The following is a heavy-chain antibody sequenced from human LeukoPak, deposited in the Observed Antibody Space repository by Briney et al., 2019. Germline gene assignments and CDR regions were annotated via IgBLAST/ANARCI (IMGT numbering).Heavy chain of an antibody. J-gene: IGHJ5*02. CDR2: IIPILGIA. CDR1: GGTFSCYA. CDR3: ARAGIAAAGTANWFDP. Sequence: ASVKVSCKASGGTFSCYAISWVRQAPGQGLEWTGRIIPILGIANYAQKFQGRVTMTTDTSTSTAYMELRSLRSDDTAVYYCARAGIAAAGTANWFDPWGQGTLVTVSS. D-gene: IGHD6-13*01. V-gene: IGHV1-69*04.